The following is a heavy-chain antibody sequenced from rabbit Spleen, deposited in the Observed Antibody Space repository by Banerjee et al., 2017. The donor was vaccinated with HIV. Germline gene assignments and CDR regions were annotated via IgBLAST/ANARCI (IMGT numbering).Heavy chain of an antibody. CDR2: INTYTGKS. Sequence: QEQLEESGGGLVKPEGSLTLTCKASGFSFSDRDVMCWVRQAPGKGLEWIACINTYTGKSVYASWATGRITISKTSSTTVTLQMTSLTAADTATYFCAKDGVAGGYQFDLWGPGTLVTVS. CDR3: AKDGVAGGYQFDL. V-gene: IGHV1S45*01. D-gene: IGHD1-1*01. J-gene: IGHJ4*01. CDR1: GFSFSDRDV.